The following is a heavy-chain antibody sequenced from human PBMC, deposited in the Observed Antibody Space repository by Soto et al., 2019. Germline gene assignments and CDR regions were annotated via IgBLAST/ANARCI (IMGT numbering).Heavy chain of an antibody. J-gene: IGHJ4*02. Sequence: VQLVESGGGLVKPAGSLRLSCAASGFTLSDYYMSWIRQAPGKGLEWVSYITSSSAYTKYADSVKGRFTISRDNAKNSLYLQMTSLRAEDTAVYYCARLGGSVVPAAYVDYWGQGTLVAVSS. CDR1: GFTLSDYY. CDR3: ARLGGSVVPAAYVDY. CDR2: ITSSSAYT. D-gene: IGHD2-2*01. V-gene: IGHV3-11*06.